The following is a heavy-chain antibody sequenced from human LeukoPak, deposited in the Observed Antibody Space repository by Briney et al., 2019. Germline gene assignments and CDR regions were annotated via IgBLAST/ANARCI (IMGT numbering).Heavy chain of an antibody. CDR2: ISSSSSYI. V-gene: IGHV3-21*01. CDR3: AKDGTKYYFDY. J-gene: IGHJ4*02. CDR1: GFTFSSYS. D-gene: IGHD2-8*01. Sequence: GGSLRLSCAASGFTFSSYSMNWVRQAPGKGLEWVSSISSSSSYIYYADSVKGRFTISRDNAKNSLYLQMNSLRAEDTAVYYCAKDGTKYYFDYWGQGTLVTVSS.